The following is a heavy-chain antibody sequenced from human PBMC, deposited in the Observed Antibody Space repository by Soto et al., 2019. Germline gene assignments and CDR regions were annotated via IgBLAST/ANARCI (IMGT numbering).Heavy chain of an antibody. CDR2: ISGSGGTT. J-gene: IGHJ4*02. CDR1: GFTFSSYA. V-gene: IGHV3-23*01. D-gene: IGHD6-25*01. Sequence: EVQLLESGGGLVQPGRSLRLSCAASGFTFSSYAMSWVRQAPGKGLEWVSAISGSGGTTYYADSVKGRFTISRDTSKNTLFLQMNSLRAEDTAVYYCAKFFVETGGSSGWPWSFHYWGQGTLVTVSS. CDR3: AKFFVETGGSSGWPWSFHY.